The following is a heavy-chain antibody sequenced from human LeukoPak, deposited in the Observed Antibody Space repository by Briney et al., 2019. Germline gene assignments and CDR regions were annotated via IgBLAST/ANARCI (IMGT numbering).Heavy chain of an antibody. V-gene: IGHV3-74*01. CDR2: IKSDGST. J-gene: IGHJ6*03. Sequence: GGSLRLSCAASGFTFSSYWMHWVRQAPGKGLVWVSRIKSDGSTNYADSVKGRFTISRDNAKNTLYLQMNSLRAEDTAVYYCARDLSQQWLHYYYMDVWGKGITVAVSS. CDR1: GFTFSSYW. D-gene: IGHD6-19*01. CDR3: ARDLSQQWLHYYYMDV.